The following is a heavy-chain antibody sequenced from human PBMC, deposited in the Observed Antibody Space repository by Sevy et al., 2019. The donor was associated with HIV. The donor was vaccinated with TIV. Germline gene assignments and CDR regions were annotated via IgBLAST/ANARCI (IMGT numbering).Heavy chain of an antibody. D-gene: IGHD3-10*01. CDR3: ARAGGSGSYPFDY. CDR1: GGSISSGGYY. V-gene: IGHV4-31*03. J-gene: IGHJ4*02. CDR2: IYYSGST. Sequence: SETLSLTCTVSGGSISSGGYYWSWIRQHPGKGLEWTGYIYYSGSTYYNPSLKSRVTISVDTSKNQFSLKLSSVTAADTAVYYCARAGGSGSYPFDYWGQGTLVTVSS.